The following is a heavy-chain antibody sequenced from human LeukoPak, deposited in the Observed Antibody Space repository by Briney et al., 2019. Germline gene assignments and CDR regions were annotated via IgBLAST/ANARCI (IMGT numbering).Heavy chain of an antibody. CDR2: ISAYYGNT. CDR3: ARGCGDYYFDY. V-gene: IGHV1-18*01. J-gene: IGHJ4*02. CDR1: GYTFTSYG. D-gene: IGHD4-17*01. Sequence: ASVKVSCKASGYTFTSYGISWVRQAPGQGLEWMGWISAYYGNTNYAQKLQGRVTMTTDKSTRTASMELRSLRFDDTAVYYCARGCGDYYFDYWGRGTLVTVSS.